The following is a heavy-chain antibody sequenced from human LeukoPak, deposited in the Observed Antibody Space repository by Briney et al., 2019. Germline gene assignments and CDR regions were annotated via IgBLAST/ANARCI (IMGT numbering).Heavy chain of an antibody. CDR3: ASSSSWSTGSPLFDY. J-gene: IGHJ4*02. V-gene: IGHV7-4-1*02. Sequence: ASVKVSCKASGYTFTSYAMNWVRQAPGQGLEWMGWINTNTGNPTYAQGFTGRFVFSLDTSVSTAYLQISSLKAEDTAVYYCASSSSWSTGSPLFDYWGQGTLVTVSS. CDR1: GYTFTSYA. D-gene: IGHD6-13*01. CDR2: INTNTGNP.